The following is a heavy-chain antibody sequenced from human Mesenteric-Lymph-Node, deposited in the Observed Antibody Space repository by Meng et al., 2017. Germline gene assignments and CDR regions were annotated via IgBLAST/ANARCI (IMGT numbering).Heavy chain of an antibody. V-gene: IGHV1-46*01. CDR3: ARGGRGMAVAGASEDASDI. CDR1: GYTLTDYY. CDR2: INPSGGST. Sequence: ASVKVSCKASGYTLTDYYLHWVRQAPGQGLEWMGIINPSGGSTSHAQKFQGRITMSTDTSTSTVYMELSSLKSEDTAVYYCARGGRGMAVAGASEDASDIWGQGTLVTVSS. J-gene: IGHJ3*02. D-gene: IGHD6-19*01.